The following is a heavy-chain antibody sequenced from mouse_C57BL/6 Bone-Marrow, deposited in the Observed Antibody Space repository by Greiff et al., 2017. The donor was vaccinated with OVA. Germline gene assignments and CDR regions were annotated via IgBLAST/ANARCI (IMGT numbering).Heavy chain of an antibody. V-gene: IGHV1-75*01. CDR1: GYTFTDYY. CDR3: ARDYYKGYWYFDV. CDR2: IFPGSGST. D-gene: IGHD2-12*01. J-gene: IGHJ1*03. Sequence: QVQLQQSGPELVKPGASVKISCKASGYTFTDYYITWVKQRPGQGLEWIGWIFPGSGSTYYNEKFKGKATLTVDTASSTAYMLLSSLTSEDSAVYFCARDYYKGYWYFDVWGTGTTVTVSS.